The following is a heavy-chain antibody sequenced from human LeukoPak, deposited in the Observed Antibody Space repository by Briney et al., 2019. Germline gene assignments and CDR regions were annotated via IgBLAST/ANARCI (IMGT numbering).Heavy chain of an antibody. V-gene: IGHV4-4*07. D-gene: IGHD5-18*01. J-gene: IGHJ4*02. CDR2: IYTSGST. CDR3: ALTLVRYSYEVY. Sequence: PSETLSLTCTVSGGSISSYYWSWIRQPAGKGLEWIGRIYTSGSTNYNPSLKSRVTMSADTSKNQFSLKLSSVTAADTAVYYCALTLVRYSYEVYWGQGTLVTVSS. CDR1: GGSISSYY.